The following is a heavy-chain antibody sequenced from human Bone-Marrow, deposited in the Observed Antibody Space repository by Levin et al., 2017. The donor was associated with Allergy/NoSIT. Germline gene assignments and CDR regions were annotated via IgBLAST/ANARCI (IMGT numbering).Heavy chain of an antibody. J-gene: IGHJ3*01. CDR1: GFTVVSNH. CDR2: IYSDGST. CDR3: ASSGPTDALDF. D-gene: IGHD2-15*01. V-gene: IGHV3-53*01. Sequence: ETLSLTCAASGFTVVSNHISWVRQAPGKGLEWVSVIYSDGSTYYTDSVKGRFTISRDMSRTTLYLQMNSLRADDTAVYYCASSGPTDALDFWGQGTMVTVSS.